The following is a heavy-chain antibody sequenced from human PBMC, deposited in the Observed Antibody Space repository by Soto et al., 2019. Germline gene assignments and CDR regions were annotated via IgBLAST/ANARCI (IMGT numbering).Heavy chain of an antibody. V-gene: IGHV3-23*01. CDR1: GFTFSSYA. CDR2: ISGSGGST. D-gene: IGHD5-12*01. J-gene: IGHJ5*02. Sequence: GGSLRLSCAASGFTFSSYAMSWVRQAPGRGLEWVSAISGSGGSTYYADSVKGRFTISRDNSKNTLYLQMNSLRAEDTAVYYCAKHPKMATITRNWFDPWGQGTLVTVSS. CDR3: AKHPKMATITRNWFDP.